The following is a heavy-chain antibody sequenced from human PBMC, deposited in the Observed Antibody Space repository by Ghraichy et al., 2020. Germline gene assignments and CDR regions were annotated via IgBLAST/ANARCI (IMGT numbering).Heavy chain of an antibody. D-gene: IGHD1-26*01. V-gene: IGHV4-39*01. Sequence: SETLSLTCTVSGGSISSSHYYWGWIRQPPGKGLEWIGNIYYSGSTYYNPSLKSRVTISVDTSKNQVSLKLSSVTAADTAVYYCAISGSGGFDPWGQGTLVTVSS. CDR1: GGSISSSHYY. J-gene: IGHJ5*02. CDR2: IYYSGST. CDR3: AISGSGGFDP.